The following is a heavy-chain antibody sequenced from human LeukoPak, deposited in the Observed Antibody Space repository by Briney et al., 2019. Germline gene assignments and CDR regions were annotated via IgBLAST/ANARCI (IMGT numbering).Heavy chain of an antibody. CDR2: ITGSTNYI. CDR1: GFPLSGYS. Sequence: GGSLTFSCAASGFPLSGYSMNWVRQAPGKGLEWVSSITGSTNYIYYADSVKGRFTIARDTAKNSLYLQMNSLRAEDTAVYYCAKVGYCSSCTCRNYFDYWGQGTLVTVSS. D-gene: IGHD2-2*01. J-gene: IGHJ4*02. CDR3: AKVGYCSSCTCRNYFDY. V-gene: IGHV3-21*01.